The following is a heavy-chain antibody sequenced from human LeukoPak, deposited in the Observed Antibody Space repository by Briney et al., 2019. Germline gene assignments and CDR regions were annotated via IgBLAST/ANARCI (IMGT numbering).Heavy chain of an antibody. CDR1: GFTFSSYG. CDR2: IWYDGSNK. CDR3: ARDVGSYDILTGYFDY. Sequence: GGSLRLSCAASGFTFSSYGMHWFRQAPGKGLEWVAVIWYDGSNKYYADSVKGRFTISRDNSKNTLYLQMNSLRAEDTAVYYCARDVGSYDILTGYFDYWGQGTLVTVSS. V-gene: IGHV3-33*01. D-gene: IGHD3-9*01. J-gene: IGHJ4*02.